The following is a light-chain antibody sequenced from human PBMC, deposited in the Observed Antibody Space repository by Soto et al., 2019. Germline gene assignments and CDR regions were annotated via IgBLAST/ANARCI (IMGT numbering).Light chain of an antibody. V-gene: IGLV1-44*01. J-gene: IGLJ2*01. Sequence: QSVLTQPPSTSGTPGQRVTISCSGSSSNIGTNTVNWYQQVPGTAPKLLIYSNDQRPSGVPDRFSGSKSGTSVSLAISGLESGEEADYFCAAGDPRLKVVVFGGGTKLPVL. CDR1: SSNIGTNT. CDR3: AAGDPRLKVVV. CDR2: SND.